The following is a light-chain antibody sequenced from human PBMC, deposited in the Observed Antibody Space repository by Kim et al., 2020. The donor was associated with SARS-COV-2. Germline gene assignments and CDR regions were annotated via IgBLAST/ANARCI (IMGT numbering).Light chain of an antibody. CDR1: QSISSK. CDR3: QQYNNWPRT. CDR2: GAS. J-gene: IGKJ2*01. Sequence: ETVMTQSPATLSVSPGERATLSCRASQSISSKLAWYQQKPGQAPRLLIQGASTRATGIPARFSGSGSGTELSLTISSLQSEDFAVYYCQQYNNWPRTFGQGTKLEI. V-gene: IGKV3-15*01.